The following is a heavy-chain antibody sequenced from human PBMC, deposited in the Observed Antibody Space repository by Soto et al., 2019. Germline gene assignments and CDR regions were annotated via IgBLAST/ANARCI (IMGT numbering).Heavy chain of an antibody. Sequence: EVQLVESGGGLVQPGGSLELSCAASGFTFSGSAMHWVRQASGKGLEWVGRIRSKANSYATAYAASVKGRFTISRDDSKNTAYLQMNSLKTEDTAVYYCTRHPYDSSTGWFDPWGQGTLVTVSS. V-gene: IGHV3-73*02. CDR2: IRSKANSYAT. CDR3: TRHPYDSSTGWFDP. J-gene: IGHJ5*02. D-gene: IGHD3-22*01. CDR1: GFTFSGSA.